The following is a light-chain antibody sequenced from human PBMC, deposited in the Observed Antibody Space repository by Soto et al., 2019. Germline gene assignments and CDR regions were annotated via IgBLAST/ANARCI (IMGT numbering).Light chain of an antibody. J-gene: IGLJ2*01. Sequence: QAVVTQSPSASASLGASVQLTCTLSSGHSSYAIAWHQKQPEKGPRYLLKVNSDGSHNKGDGIPDRCSGSSSGAELYLTSSSFQSEDEADYVCRTWGTGTVVFGGGTKLAVL. CDR3: RTWGTGTVV. CDR1: SGHSSYA. CDR2: VNSDGSH. V-gene: IGLV4-69*01.